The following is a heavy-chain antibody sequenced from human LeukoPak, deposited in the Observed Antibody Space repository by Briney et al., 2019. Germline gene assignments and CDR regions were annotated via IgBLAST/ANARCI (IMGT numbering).Heavy chain of an antibody. Sequence: GGSLRLSCSASGFTFSSCAMHWVRQAPGMGLEYVSGINDYGDRTHYGDSVRGRVTISRDDSKNTVHLQMNSLRAEDTAVYYCARDQMIAAAGLDYWGQGTLVTVSS. CDR2: INDYGDRT. CDR1: GFTFSSCA. CDR3: ARDQMIAAAGLDY. J-gene: IGHJ4*02. D-gene: IGHD6-13*01. V-gene: IGHV3-64*04.